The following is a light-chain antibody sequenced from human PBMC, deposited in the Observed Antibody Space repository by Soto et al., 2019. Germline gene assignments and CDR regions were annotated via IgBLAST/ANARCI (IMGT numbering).Light chain of an antibody. V-gene: IGKV3D-15*01. J-gene: IGKJ2*01. CDR3: QQCNNWPPA. CDR2: DVS. Sequence: EIVMTQSPATLSVSPGETATLSCRASQSISSNLAWYQQKPGQAPRLLIYDVSTRATGIPARFSGSGSGTEFTLTISSLQSEDFAVYYCQQCNNWPPAFGQGTKLEI. CDR1: QSISSN.